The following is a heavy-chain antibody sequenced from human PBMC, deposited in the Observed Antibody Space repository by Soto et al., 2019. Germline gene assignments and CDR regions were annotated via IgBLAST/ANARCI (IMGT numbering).Heavy chain of an antibody. CDR3: ASHYDFWSGSFHRSSYFDY. CDR2: IIPIFGTA. J-gene: IGHJ4*02. CDR1: GGTFSSYA. Sequence: SVKVSCKASGGTFSSYAISWVRQAPGQGLEWMGGIIPIFGTANYAQKFQGRVTITADESTSTAYMELSSLRSEDTAVYYCASHYDFWSGSFHRSSYFDYWGQGTLVTVSS. D-gene: IGHD3-3*01. V-gene: IGHV1-69*13.